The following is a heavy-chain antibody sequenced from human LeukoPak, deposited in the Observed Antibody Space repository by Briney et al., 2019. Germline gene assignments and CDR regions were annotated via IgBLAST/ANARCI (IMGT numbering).Heavy chain of an antibody. CDR3: ARDGTNHYGDYYFDY. J-gene: IGHJ4*02. CDR2: INPSGGST. V-gene: IGHV1-46*01. D-gene: IGHD4-17*01. CDR1: GYTFTSYY. Sequence: ASMKVSCKASGYTFTSYYMHWVRQAPGQGLEWMGIINPSGGSTSYAQKFQGRVTMTRDTSTSTVYMELSSLRSEDTAVYYCARDGTNHYGDYYFDYWGQGTLVTVSS.